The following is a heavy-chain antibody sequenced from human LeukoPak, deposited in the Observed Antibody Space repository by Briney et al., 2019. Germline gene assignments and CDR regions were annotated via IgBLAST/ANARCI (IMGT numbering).Heavy chain of an antibody. V-gene: IGHV4-39*01. CDR1: GGSISSSSYY. D-gene: IGHD4-17*01. J-gene: IGHJ3*02. Sequence: SETLSLTCTVSGGSISSSSYYWGWIRQPPGKGLEWIGSIYYSGSTYYNPSLKSRVTISVDTSKNQFSLKLSSVTAADTAVYYCARLLTVTTLDAFDIWGQGTTVTVSS. CDR2: IYYSGST. CDR3: ARLLTVTTLDAFDI.